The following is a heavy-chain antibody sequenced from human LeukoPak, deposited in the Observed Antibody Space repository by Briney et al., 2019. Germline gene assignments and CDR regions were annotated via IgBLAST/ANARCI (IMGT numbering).Heavy chain of an antibody. CDR2: ISAYNGNK. D-gene: IGHD3-3*01. J-gene: IGHJ4*02. Sequence: AAVKVPCKASFYTFTSYGISWVRQAPAQGLEWMGWISAYNGNKNYAQKLQGRVTMTTDTSTSTAYLELGSVRSGDTAVYYCARDGAFWSGFDYWGQGTLVTVSS. V-gene: IGHV1-18*01. CDR3: ARDGAFWSGFDY. CDR1: FYTFTSYG.